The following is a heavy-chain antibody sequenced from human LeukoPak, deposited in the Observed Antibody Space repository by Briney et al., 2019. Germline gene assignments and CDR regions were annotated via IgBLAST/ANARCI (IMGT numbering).Heavy chain of an antibody. D-gene: IGHD5-24*01. CDR3: ARVYKSAEYYFDY. CDR2: IYYTGST. CDR1: VGSIDSYY. J-gene: IGHJ4*02. Sequence: PSETLSLTCTVSVGSIDSYYWSWIRQPPGKGLEWIGYIYYTGSTEYHPSLKSRVTISLDTSKNQFSLKLTSVTAADTAVYYCARVYKSAEYYFDYWGQGNLVSVSS. V-gene: IGHV4-59*01.